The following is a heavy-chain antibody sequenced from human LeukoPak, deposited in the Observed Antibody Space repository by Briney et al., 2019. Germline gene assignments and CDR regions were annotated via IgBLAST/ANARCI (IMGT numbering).Heavy chain of an antibody. Sequence: ASVKVSCKASGYTFTSYAVNWVRQAPGQGLEWMGWINTNTGNPTYAQGFTGRFVFSLDTSVSTAYLQISSLKAEDTAVYYCARIFATISYYYYMDVWGKGTTVTVSS. V-gene: IGHV7-4-1*02. CDR3: ARIFATISYYYYMDV. CDR1: GYTFTSYA. D-gene: IGHD5-12*01. J-gene: IGHJ6*03. CDR2: INTNTGNP.